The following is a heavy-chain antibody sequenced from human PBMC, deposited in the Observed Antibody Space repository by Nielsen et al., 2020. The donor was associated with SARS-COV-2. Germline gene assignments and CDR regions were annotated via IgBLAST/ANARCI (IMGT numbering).Heavy chain of an antibody. J-gene: IGHJ3*02. Sequence: SGTLSLTCTVSGGSIRSYYWTWIRQPPGKGLEWIGYIYYTGSTNYNPSLKSRVTMSVDTSKNQFSLKLRSVTAADTAVYFCATAVGATSSHDAFDIWGQGTMVTVSS. D-gene: IGHD1-26*01. V-gene: IGHV4-59*08. CDR2: IYYTGST. CDR1: GGSIRSYY. CDR3: ATAVGATSSHDAFDI.